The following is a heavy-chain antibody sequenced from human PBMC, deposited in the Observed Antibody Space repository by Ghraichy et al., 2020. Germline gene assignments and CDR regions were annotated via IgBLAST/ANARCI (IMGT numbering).Heavy chain of an antibody. CDR1: GFTFSSYA. D-gene: IGHD1-1*01. V-gene: IGHV3-23*01. CDR2: ISGSGGST. J-gene: IGHJ4*02. Sequence: GESLNISCAASGFTFSSYAMSWVRQAPGKGLEWVSAISGSGGSTYYADSVKGRFTISRDNSKNTLYLQMNSLRAEDTAVYYCAKDQTGGSGTTGYWGQGTLVTVSS. CDR3: AKDQTGGSGTTGY.